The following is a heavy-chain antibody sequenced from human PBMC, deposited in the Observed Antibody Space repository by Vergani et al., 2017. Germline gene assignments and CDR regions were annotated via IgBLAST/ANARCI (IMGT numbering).Heavy chain of an antibody. Sequence: QVQLPQWGAGLFKPSETLSLTCAVYGGSFSGYYWSWIRQPPGKGLEWIGKINHSGSTNYNPSLKSRVTLSVDTSKNQFSLKLSSVTAGDTAVYYCAREEQQLVGRLRDYWGQGTLVTVSS. J-gene: IGHJ4*02. V-gene: IGHV4-34*01. CDR1: GGSFSGYY. CDR3: AREEQQLVGRLRDY. CDR2: INHSGST. D-gene: IGHD6-13*01.